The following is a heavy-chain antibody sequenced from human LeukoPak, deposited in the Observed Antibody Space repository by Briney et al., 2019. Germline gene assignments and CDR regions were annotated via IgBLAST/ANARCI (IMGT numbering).Heavy chain of an antibody. Sequence: GGSLRLSCAASGFTFSDYYMSWIRQALGKGLEWVSYISSSGSTIYYADSVKGRFTISRDNAKNSLYLQMNSLRAEDTAVYYCARDIVVVPAAITTLFDYWGQGTLVTVSS. J-gene: IGHJ4*02. CDR2: ISSSGSTI. V-gene: IGHV3-11*04. CDR3: ARDIVVVPAAITTLFDY. D-gene: IGHD2-2*01. CDR1: GFTFSDYY.